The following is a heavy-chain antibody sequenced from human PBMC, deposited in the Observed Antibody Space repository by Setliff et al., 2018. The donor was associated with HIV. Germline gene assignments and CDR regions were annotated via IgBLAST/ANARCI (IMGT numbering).Heavy chain of an antibody. V-gene: IGHV1-46*01. CDR2: INTSGGSA. J-gene: IGHJ4*01. Sequence: ASVKVSCKASGYTFTSYPMHWVRQAPGQGLEWMGVINTSGGSAGYAEKFRGRVTMTRDMSTSTVYMDLRNLRSEDTAVYYCARNQGDSSGWYAGDYWGHGTLVTVS. CDR1: GYTFTSYP. CDR3: ARNQGDSSGWYAGDY. D-gene: IGHD6-19*01.